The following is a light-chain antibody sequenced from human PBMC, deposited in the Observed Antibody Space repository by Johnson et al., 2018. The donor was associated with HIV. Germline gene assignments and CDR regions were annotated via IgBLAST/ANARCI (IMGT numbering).Light chain of an antibody. J-gene: IGLJ1*01. CDR2: DNN. V-gene: IGLV1-51*01. CDR1: SSNLGNNY. Sequence: VLTQPPSVSAAPGQKVTLSCSGSSSNLGNNYVSWYQQLPGTAPKLLIYDNNKRPSGIPDRFSGSKSGTSATLGITGLQTGDEADYYCGTWDSSLSVVFGTGTKVTVL. CDR3: GTWDSSLSVV.